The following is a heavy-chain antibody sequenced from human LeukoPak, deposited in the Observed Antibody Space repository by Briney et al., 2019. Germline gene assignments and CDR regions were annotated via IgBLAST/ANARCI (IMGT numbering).Heavy chain of an antibody. J-gene: IGHJ4*02. D-gene: IGHD2-15*01. CDR1: GGAFSSYA. CDR2: IIPIFGTA. V-gene: IGHV1-69*13. Sequence: SVKVSCKASGGAFSSYAISWVRQAPGQGLEWMGGIIPIFGTANYAQKFQGRVTITADESTSTAYMELSSLRSEDTAVYYCARGPRGCFSGGSCPGGFDYWGQGTLATAS. CDR3: ARGPRGCFSGGSCPGGFDY.